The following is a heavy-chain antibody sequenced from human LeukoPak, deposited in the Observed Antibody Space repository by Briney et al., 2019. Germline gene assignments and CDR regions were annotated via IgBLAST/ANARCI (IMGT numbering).Heavy chain of an antibody. D-gene: IGHD1/OR15-1a*01. J-gene: IGHJ4*02. CDR3: ATSESQTKFDY. V-gene: IGHV5-51*01. CDR1: GSSFISYW. Sequence: GESLKISCKCSGSSFISYWIGWVRQMPGKGLEWMGIIYPGDSDTRYSPSFQGQVTISADKSISTAYLQWSSLKASDTAMYFCATSESQTKFDYWGQGTQVIVSS. CDR2: IYPGDSDT.